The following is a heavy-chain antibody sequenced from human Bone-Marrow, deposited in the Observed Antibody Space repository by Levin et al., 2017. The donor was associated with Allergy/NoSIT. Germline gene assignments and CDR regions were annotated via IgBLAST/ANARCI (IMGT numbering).Heavy chain of an antibody. V-gene: IGHV3-7*01. J-gene: IGHJ4*02. CDR2: IKQDGSEK. CDR1: GFTFSNYW. D-gene: IGHD2-2*02. Sequence: GGSLRLSCAASGFTFSNYWMSWVRQAPGKGLEWVANIKQDGSEKYYVDSVKGRFTISRDNAENSLFLQLNSLRAEDTAIYYCASDTYCTSTNCYTDYWGQGTLVTVSS. CDR3: ASDTYCTSTNCYTDY.